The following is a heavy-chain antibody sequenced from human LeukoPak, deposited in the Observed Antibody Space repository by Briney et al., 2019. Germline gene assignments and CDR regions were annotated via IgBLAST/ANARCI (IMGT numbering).Heavy chain of an antibody. D-gene: IGHD1-26*01. CDR2: INPNSGGT. CDR3: ARVVGTTLRFDH. V-gene: IGHV1-2*06. CDR1: GYPFTGYY. J-gene: IGHJ4*02. Sequence: GASVKVSCKASGYPFTGYYIHWVRQAPGQGLEWMGPINPNSGGTNSAQKFQGRVTMTRDTSISTAYMELSRLRSDDTAVYYCARVVGTTLRFDHWGQGTLVTVSS.